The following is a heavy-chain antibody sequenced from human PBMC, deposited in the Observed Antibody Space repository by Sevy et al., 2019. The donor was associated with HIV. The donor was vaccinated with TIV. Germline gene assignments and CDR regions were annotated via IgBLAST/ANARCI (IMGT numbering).Heavy chain of an antibody. CDR3: ARDLSELTIFGVVIPYYYYYGMDV. CDR2: INSSSSYI. D-gene: IGHD3-3*01. J-gene: IGHJ6*02. CDR1: GFTFSSYS. V-gene: IGHV3-21*01. Sequence: GGSLRLSCAASGFTFSSYSMNWVRQAPGKGLEWVSSINSSSSYIYYADSVKGRFTISRDNAKNSLYLQMNSLRAEDTAVYYCARDLSELTIFGVVIPYYYYYGMDVWGQGTTVTVSS.